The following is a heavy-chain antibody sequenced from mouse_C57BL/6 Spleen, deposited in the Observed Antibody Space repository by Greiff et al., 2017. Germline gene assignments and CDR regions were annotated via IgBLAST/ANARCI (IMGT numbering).Heavy chain of an antibody. CDR2: INYDGSST. J-gene: IGHJ3*01. CDR1: GFTFSDYY. D-gene: IGHD1-1*01. V-gene: IGHV5-16*01. Sequence: EVQVVESEGGLVQPGRSMKLSCTASGFTFSDYYMAWVRQVPEKGLEWVANINYDGSSTYYLDSLKSRFIISRDNAKNILYLQMSSLKSEDTATYYCARDKNYGSSYGGFAYWGQGTLVTVSA. CDR3: ARDKNYGSSYGGFAY.